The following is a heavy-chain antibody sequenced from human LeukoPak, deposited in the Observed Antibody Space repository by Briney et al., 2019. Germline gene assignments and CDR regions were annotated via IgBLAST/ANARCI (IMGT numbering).Heavy chain of an antibody. D-gene: IGHD4-17*01. CDR2: ISYDGSNK. CDR3: AREGGNTVPFDY. V-gene: IGHV3-30*04. J-gene: IGHJ4*02. CDR1: GFTFSSYA. Sequence: GGSLRLSCAASGFTFSSYAMHWVRQAPGKGLEWVAVISYDGSNKYYADSVKGRFTISRDNSKNTLYLQMNSLRAEDTAVYYCAREGGNTVPFDYWGQGTLVTVSS.